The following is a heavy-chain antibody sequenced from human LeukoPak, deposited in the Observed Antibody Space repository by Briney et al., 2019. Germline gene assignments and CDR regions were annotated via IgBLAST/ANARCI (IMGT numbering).Heavy chain of an antibody. CDR1: GYGFSSYG. CDR2: INTYNGNT. Sequence: ASVKVSCKASGYGFSSYGIIWVRQAPGQGLEWMGWINTYNGNTNYAQKLQGRVTMTSDTSTSTAYMELRSLRSDDTAVYYCARDLYGSGKNWFDPWGQGTLVTVSS. V-gene: IGHV1-18*01. J-gene: IGHJ5*02. D-gene: IGHD3-10*01. CDR3: ARDLYGSGKNWFDP.